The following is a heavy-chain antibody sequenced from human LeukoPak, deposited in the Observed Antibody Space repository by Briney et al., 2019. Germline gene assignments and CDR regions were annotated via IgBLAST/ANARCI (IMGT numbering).Heavy chain of an antibody. D-gene: IGHD2-2*01. CDR3: ARDMGYCSSTSCYQSYYMDV. CDR2: IIPIFGTA. CDR1: GGTFSSYA. V-gene: IGHV1-69*05. J-gene: IGHJ6*03. Sequence: SVKVSCKASGGTFSSYAISWVRQAPGQGLEWMGGIIPIFGTANYAQKFQGRVTMTRDTSTSTVYMELSSLRSEDTAVYYCARDMGYCSSTSCYQSYYMDVWGRGTTVTVSS.